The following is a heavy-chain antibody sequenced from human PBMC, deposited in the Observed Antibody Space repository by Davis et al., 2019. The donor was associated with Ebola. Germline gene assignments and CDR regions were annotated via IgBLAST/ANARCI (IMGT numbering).Heavy chain of an antibody. CDR3: ARVGYFLLYGMDV. V-gene: IGHV1-18*01. Sequence: ASVKVSCKASGYTFNLYGISWVRQAPGQGLEWMGWISADSGNANYAQKFQGRFTMTTDTSTSTAYMDLWSLRSDDTAVYYCARVGYFLLYGMDVWGKGTTVTVSS. CDR2: ISADSGNA. D-gene: IGHD3-22*01. J-gene: IGHJ6*04. CDR1: GYTFNLYG.